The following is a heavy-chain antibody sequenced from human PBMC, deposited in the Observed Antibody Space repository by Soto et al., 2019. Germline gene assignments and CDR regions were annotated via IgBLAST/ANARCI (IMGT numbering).Heavy chain of an antibody. J-gene: IGHJ4*02. CDR2: IRTISSAI. CDR3: ARETPSFDS. Sequence: QLVESGGGVVQPGGSLRLSCAASGFTFSDYPMNWVRQAPGQGLEWVASIRTISSAIYFADSVRGRFTISRDNARNSLYLQMTSLRDEDTAVYYCARETPSFDSWGQGTLVTVSS. D-gene: IGHD2-15*01. V-gene: IGHV3-48*02. CDR1: GFTFSDYP.